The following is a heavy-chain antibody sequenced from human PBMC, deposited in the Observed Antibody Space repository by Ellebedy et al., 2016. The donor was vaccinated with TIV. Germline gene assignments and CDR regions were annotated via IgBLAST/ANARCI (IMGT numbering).Heavy chain of an antibody. D-gene: IGHD2/OR15-2a*01. CDR3: AIDQGSYDTQYYTFDV. V-gene: IGHV1-24*01. Sequence: ASVKVSCTVSGYTLTELSMHWVRQVPGKGLEWMGVFNPEDDDGIYAQKFQGRVTMTEDKSTGTTYMELSSLRSDDTAVYFCAIDQGSYDTQYYTFDVWGHGTTVTVS. CDR2: FNPEDDDG. J-gene: IGHJ6*02. CDR1: GYTLTELS.